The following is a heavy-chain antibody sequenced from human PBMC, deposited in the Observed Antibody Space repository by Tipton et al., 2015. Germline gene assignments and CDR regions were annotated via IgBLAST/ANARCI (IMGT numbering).Heavy chain of an antibody. CDR3: ARVRWFGELPTH. D-gene: IGHD3-10*01. CDR2: IYFTGSA. Sequence: LRLSCTVSGGSITRSPYYWSWIRQPAGKGLEWIGFIYFTGSASYNPSLKSRVTMSVETSKNQFSLKVTSVTAADTAVYYCARVRWFGELPTHWGQGILVTVSS. J-gene: IGHJ4*02. CDR1: GGSITRSPYY. V-gene: IGHV4-61*10.